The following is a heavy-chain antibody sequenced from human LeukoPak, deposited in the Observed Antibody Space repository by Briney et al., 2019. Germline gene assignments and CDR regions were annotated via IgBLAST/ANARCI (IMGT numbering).Heavy chain of an antibody. D-gene: IGHD2-15*01. J-gene: IGHJ6*03. Sequence: PGGSLRLSCATSGFTFSNYAMSWVRQAPGKGLGWLAAIRYSGRTTYYADSVEGRFTISSDNSKNSLYLQMNSLRAEDTAVYYCARELLDYYYMDVWGKGTTVTVSS. CDR1: GFTFSNYA. CDR2: IRYSGRTT. CDR3: ARELLDYYYMDV. V-gene: IGHV3-23*01.